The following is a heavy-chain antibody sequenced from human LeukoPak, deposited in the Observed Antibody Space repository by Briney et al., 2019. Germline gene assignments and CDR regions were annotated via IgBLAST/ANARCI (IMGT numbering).Heavy chain of an antibody. J-gene: IGHJ4*02. CDR3: AKPGSSGWGPPIN. CDR1: GFTFSSYA. CDR2: ISGSGGST. D-gene: IGHD6-19*01. Sequence: HPGGSLRLSCAASGFTFSSYAMSWVRQAPGKGLEWVSAISGSGGSTYYADSVKGRFTISRDNSKNTLYLQMNSLRVEDTALYYCAKPGSSGWGPPINWGQGTLVTVSS. V-gene: IGHV3-23*01.